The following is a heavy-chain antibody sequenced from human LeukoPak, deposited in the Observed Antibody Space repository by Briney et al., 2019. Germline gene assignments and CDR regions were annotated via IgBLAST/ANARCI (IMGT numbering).Heavy chain of an antibody. V-gene: IGHV3-21*01. CDR1: GITFSSYT. J-gene: IGHJ4*01. CDR2: IAGSSGYI. CDR3: ARDRGAYCGGDCYLGFDY. D-gene: IGHD2-21*02. Sequence: PGGSLRLSCATSGITFSSYTMNWVRQAPGKGLEWVSSIAGSSGYISYADSVKGRFTISRDNAKKSLYLQMTSLTAEDTAVYYCARDRGAYCGGDCYLGFDYWGRGTLVTVSS.